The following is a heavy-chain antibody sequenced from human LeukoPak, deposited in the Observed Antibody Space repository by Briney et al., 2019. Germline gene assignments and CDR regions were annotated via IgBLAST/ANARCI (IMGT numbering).Heavy chain of an antibody. CDR2: INPNSGGT. CDR1: GYTFTCYY. D-gene: IGHD3-9*01. J-gene: IGHJ3*02. Sequence: ASVKVSCKASGYTFTCYYMHWVRQAPGQGLEWMGWINPNSGGTNYAQKFQGRVTMTRDTSISTAYMELSRLRSDDTAVYYCAREGDILTGYYSGGAFDIWGQGTMVTVSS. CDR3: AREGDILTGYYSGGAFDI. V-gene: IGHV1-2*02.